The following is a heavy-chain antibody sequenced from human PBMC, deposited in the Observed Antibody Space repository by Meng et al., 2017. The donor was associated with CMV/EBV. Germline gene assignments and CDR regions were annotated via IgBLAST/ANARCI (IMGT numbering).Heavy chain of an antibody. CDR2: ISGDNDNT. V-gene: IGHV1-18*01. CDR1: GYTFTHHG. Sequence: QGQLVQSGAEVRKPGASVKVSCKASGYTFTHHGISWVRQAPGQGLEWMGWISGDNDNTKYARHLQGRVTMTTDTSTNTAYMELRSLRSDDTAIYYCARDTMMIMSFDHWGPGTLVTVSS. D-gene: IGHD3-22*01. CDR3: ARDTMMIMSFDH. J-gene: IGHJ4*02.